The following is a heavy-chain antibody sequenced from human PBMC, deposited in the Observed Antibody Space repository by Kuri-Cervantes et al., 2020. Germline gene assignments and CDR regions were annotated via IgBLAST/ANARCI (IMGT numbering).Heavy chain of an antibody. CDR3: ARSTTVVQRGAGY. CDR1: GFTFGDYA. Sequence: GESLKISCTASGFTFGDYAMSWFRQAPGKGLEWVGFIRSKAYGGTTGYAASVKGRFTISRDDSRSIAYLQMNSLRAEDTAVYYCARSTTVVQRGAGYWGQGTLVTVSS. V-gene: IGHV3-49*03. J-gene: IGHJ4*02. CDR2: IRSKAYGGTT. D-gene: IGHD4-23*01.